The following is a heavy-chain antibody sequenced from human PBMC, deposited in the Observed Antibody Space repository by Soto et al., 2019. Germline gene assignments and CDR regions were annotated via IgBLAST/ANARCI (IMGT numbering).Heavy chain of an antibody. CDR1: GDSIRSTRHY. J-gene: IGHJ4*02. V-gene: IGHV4-39*01. CDR3: ARHIRGVAGNYFHN. CDR2: IHYSGDT. Sequence: SETLSLTCTVSGDSIRSTRHYWGWIRQPPGKGLEWIASIHYSGDTDYNPSLRSRFTTSIDVSNNQFSLKLTSATAADTAVYYCARHIRGVAGNYFHNWGRGTLVTV. D-gene: IGHD3-10*01.